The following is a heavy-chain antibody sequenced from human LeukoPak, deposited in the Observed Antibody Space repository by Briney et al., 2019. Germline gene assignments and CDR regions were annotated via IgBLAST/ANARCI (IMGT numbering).Heavy chain of an antibody. CDR2: TDFRYKCYN. Sequence: SQTLSLTCDIAGDSVSSNSAAWNWIRQSPSRGLEWLGRTDFRYKCYNDYAISVKSRMTINADTSKNQFSLQLNSVTPEDTAVYYCAKGRWALFDCWGQGTLVIVS. J-gene: IGHJ4*02. V-gene: IGHV6-1*01. CDR1: GDSVSSNSAA. CDR3: AKGRWALFDC. D-gene: IGHD3-10*01.